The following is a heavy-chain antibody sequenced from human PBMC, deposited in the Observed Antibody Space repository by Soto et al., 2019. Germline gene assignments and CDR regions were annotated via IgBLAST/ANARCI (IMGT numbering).Heavy chain of an antibody. V-gene: IGHV4-61*01. CDR2: IYYNGKS. CDR3: AAQLVAVAGLGVS. D-gene: IGHD6-19*01. Sequence: SETLSLTCTVSGASVTSATYYWSWIRQPPGRGPEWIGYIYYNGKSKYYPSLESRLTMSVDTSRNLLSLMLTSVTAADTAVYFCAAQLVAVAGLGVSWGQGALVTVS. J-gene: IGHJ5*02. CDR1: GASVTSATYY.